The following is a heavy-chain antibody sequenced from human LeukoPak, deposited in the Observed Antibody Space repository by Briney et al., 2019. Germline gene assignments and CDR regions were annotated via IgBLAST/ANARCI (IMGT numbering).Heavy chain of an antibody. V-gene: IGHV3-7*01. CDR3: ARGGWGLVVPAAESVTRPTDV. D-gene: IGHD2-2*01. J-gene: IGHJ6*04. Sequence: GGPLRLSCAASGFTFSSYWMSWVRQAPGKGLEWVANIKQDGSEKYYVDSVKGRFTISRDNAKNSLYLQMNSLRAEDTAVYYCARGGWGLVVPAAESVTRPTDVWGKGTTVTVSS. CDR1: GFTFSSYW. CDR2: IKQDGSEK.